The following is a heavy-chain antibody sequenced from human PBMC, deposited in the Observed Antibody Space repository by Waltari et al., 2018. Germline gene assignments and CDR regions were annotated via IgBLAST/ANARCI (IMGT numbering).Heavy chain of an antibody. Sequence: EVQLVESGGGLVQPGGSLRLSCAASGFTFTRYWMHWVRQAPGKGLGWVSRINIDESGTSYADSVKGRFTISRDNTKNTLYLQMNSLRAEDTAVYYCARSCGLRCHWFDPWAQGTLVTVSS. CDR2: INIDESGT. CDR3: ARSCGLRCHWFDP. D-gene: IGHD4-17*01. CDR1: GFTFTRYW. V-gene: IGHV3-74*01. J-gene: IGHJ5*02.